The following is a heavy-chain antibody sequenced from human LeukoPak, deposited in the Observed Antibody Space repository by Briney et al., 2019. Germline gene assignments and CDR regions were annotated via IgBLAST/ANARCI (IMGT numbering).Heavy chain of an antibody. V-gene: IGHV3-15*01. CDR1: GFSISNDW. CDR3: TLIKGWGSGSYYLDY. CDR2: VKSKASGETT. J-gene: IGHJ4*02. D-gene: IGHD3-10*01. Sequence: GGSLRLSCAASGFSISNDWMRWVRQAPEKGLEWIGRVKSKASGETTDYAAPVKGRFTISRDDAKNTLYLQMNSLKTEDTAVYYCTLIKGWGSGSYYLDYWGQGTLVTVSS.